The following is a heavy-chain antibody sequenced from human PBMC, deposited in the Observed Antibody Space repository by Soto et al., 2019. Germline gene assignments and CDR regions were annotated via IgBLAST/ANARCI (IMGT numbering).Heavy chain of an antibody. V-gene: IGHV1-69*13. Sequence: ASVKVSCKASGGTFSSYAISWVRQAPGQGLEWMGGIIPIFGTANYAQKFQGRVTITADESTSTAYMELSSLRSEDTAVYYCARIRSRGDIVVVPAAICDYYYYGMDVWGQGTTVTVSS. J-gene: IGHJ6*02. D-gene: IGHD2-2*02. CDR2: IIPIFGTA. CDR3: ARIRSRGDIVVVPAAICDYYYYGMDV. CDR1: GGTFSSYA.